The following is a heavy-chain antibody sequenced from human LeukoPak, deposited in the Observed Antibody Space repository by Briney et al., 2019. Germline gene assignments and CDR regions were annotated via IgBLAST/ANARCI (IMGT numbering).Heavy chain of an antibody. V-gene: IGHV5-51*01. CDR2: IYPGDSDT. CDR3: ARADIVGATNAFDI. Sequence: GESLKISCKGSGCSFSNYWTSWVRQMPGKGLEWMGIIYPGDSDTRYSPSFQGQVTISADKSISTAYLQWSSLKASDTAMYYCARADIVGATNAFDIWGQGTMVTVSP. J-gene: IGHJ3*02. D-gene: IGHD1-26*01. CDR1: GCSFSNYW.